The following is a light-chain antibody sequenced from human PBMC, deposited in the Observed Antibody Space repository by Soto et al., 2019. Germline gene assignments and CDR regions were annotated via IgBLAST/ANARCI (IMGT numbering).Light chain of an antibody. CDR3: QQYNKWPLT. V-gene: IGKV3-15*01. Sequence: EIVMTQSPATLSVSPGERATLSCRASQSVYCNFACYQQNPGQPPSLLVYEASTRATGIPARFGGSGSGTAFTLTFSCLQSGDFAVYYCQQYNKWPLTFGGGAKVEVK. CDR2: EAS. CDR1: QSVYCN. J-gene: IGKJ4*01.